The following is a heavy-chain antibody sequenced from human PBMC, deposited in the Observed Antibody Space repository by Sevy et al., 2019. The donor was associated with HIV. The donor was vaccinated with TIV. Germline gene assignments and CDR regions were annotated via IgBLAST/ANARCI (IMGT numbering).Heavy chain of an antibody. CDR1: GFTVSSNY. V-gene: IGHV3-53*01. Sequence: GGSLRLSCAASGFTVSSNYMSWVRQAPGKGLEWVSVIYSGGSTFYADSVKGRFTISRDSSKNTLYLQVSSLRAEDTAVYHCARGGDCSGGCCYDYWGQGTLVTVSS. CDR3: ARGGDCSGGCCYDY. CDR2: IYSGGST. J-gene: IGHJ4*02. D-gene: IGHD2-15*01.